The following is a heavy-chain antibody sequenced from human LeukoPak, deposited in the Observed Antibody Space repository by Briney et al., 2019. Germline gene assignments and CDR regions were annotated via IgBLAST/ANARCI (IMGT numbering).Heavy chain of an antibody. Sequence: PGGSLRLSCAASGFTFSSYEMNWVRQAPGKGLEWVSYISSSGSTIYYADSVKGRFTISGDNAKNSLYLQMNSLRAEDTAVYYCARGVITIFGVVDYWGQGTLVTVSS. J-gene: IGHJ4*02. CDR3: ARGVITIFGVVDY. V-gene: IGHV3-48*03. CDR2: ISSSGSTI. CDR1: GFTFSSYE. D-gene: IGHD3-3*01.